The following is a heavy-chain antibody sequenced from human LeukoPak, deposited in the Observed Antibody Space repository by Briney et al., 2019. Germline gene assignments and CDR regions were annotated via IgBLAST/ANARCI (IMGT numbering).Heavy chain of an antibody. J-gene: IGHJ6*03. CDR3: ARGLSGRRAAAGIVGAPGPSCFYYMDV. V-gene: IGHV1-69*01. CDR1: GGTFSSYA. Sequence: GASVKVSCKASGGTFSSYAISWVRQVPGQGLGWMGGIIPGFSTTNYAQKFQGRVTIIADESTSTAYMVLSSLKSEDTAVYYCARGLSGRRAAAGIVGAPGPSCFYYMDVRGKGTTVTVSS. CDR2: IIPGFSTT. D-gene: IGHD1-26*01.